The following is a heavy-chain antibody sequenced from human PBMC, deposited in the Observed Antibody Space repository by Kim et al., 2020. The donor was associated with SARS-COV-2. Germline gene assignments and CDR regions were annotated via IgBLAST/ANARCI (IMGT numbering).Heavy chain of an antibody. Sequence: ANYAQKFQGRVSSTADESTSTAYMELSSLRSEDTAVYYCARAAAGFWFDPWGQGTLVTVSS. CDR3: ARAAAGFWFDP. J-gene: IGHJ5*02. D-gene: IGHD6-13*01. CDR2: A. V-gene: IGHV1-69*01.